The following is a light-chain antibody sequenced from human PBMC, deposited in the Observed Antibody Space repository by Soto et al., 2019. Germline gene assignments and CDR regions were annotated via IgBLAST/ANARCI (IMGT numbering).Light chain of an antibody. CDR3: QNYNSHSAPP. CDR1: QTISNW. V-gene: IGKV1-5*01. Sequence: DIQMTQSPSTLSASIGDRVTITCRASQTISNWLAWYQQKPGKPPRLLIYDASRSQTGVPSRFSGIGSGTEFHPPHTRLEPDDVATFYRQNYNSHSAPPFGRGSQGELK. CDR2: DAS. J-gene: IGKJ1*01.